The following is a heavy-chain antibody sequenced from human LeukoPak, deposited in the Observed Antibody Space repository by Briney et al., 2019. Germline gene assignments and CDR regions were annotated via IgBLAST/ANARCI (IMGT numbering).Heavy chain of an antibody. V-gene: IGHV2-5*01. D-gene: IGHD2-15*01. CDR1: GFSLSTSGVS. CDR3: AHRLNIEAEGGWFDY. Sequence: SGPTLLNPTQTLTLTCTFSGFSLSTSGVSVCWIRQPPGQALQWLALIYLNDDERYNPALTTRLSMTKETYKNQVVLTMTKIDPVDTATYYCAHRLNIEAEGGWFDYWGPGTVVSVSS. CDR2: IYLNDDE. J-gene: IGHJ4*02.